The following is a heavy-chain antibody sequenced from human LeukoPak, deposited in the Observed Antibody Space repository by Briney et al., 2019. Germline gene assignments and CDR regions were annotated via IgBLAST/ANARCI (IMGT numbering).Heavy chain of an antibody. Sequence: PGGSLRLSCAASGFTFTNCDMNWVRQAPGKGLEWVSYISSSGSSIYSADSVKGRFTISRDNAKNSLFLQMNSLRAEDTAVYYCARADCSSSTCYLRRSWFDPWGQGTLVTVSS. D-gene: IGHD2-2*01. V-gene: IGHV3-48*03. CDR1: GFTFTNCD. J-gene: IGHJ5*02. CDR2: ISSSGSSI. CDR3: ARADCSSSTCYLRRSWFDP.